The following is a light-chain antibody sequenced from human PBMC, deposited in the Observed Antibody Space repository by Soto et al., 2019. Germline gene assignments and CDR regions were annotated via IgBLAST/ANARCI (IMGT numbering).Light chain of an antibody. CDR3: TSWTTSTTMI. V-gene: IGLV2-14*03. CDR2: DVN. CDR1: SSDIGAYHF. Sequence: QSALTQPASVSGSPGQSITISGTGTSSDIGAYHFVSWYQQHPGKAPKLMLYDVNIRPSGGSNRFSGSKSGNTASLTISGLQAEDEADYYCTSWTTSTTMIFGGGTKVTVL. J-gene: IGLJ2*01.